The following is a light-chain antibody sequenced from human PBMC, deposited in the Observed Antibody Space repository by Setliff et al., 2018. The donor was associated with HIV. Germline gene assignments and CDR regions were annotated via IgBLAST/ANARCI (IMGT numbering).Light chain of an antibody. J-gene: IGLJ1*01. CDR2: EVS. CDR3: CSYTSSTTLV. V-gene: IGLV2-14*01. Sequence: QSALTQPASVSGSPGQSITISCTGTSSDIGGYRFVSWYQQHPGKAPKLLIYEVSNRPSGVSNRFSGSKSGNTASLTVSGLQVEDEADYYCCSYTSSTTLVFGTGTKVTVL. CDR1: SSDIGGYRF.